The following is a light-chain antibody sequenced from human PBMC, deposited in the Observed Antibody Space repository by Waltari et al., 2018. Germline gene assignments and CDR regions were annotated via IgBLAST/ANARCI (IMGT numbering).Light chain of an antibody. CDR3: QQYYSTPLT. Sequence: DIVMTQSPDSLAVSLGERATINCKSSQSVLYSSNNNNYLAWYQQKPGQLPKVLIYWASTRQFGVPDRFSGSGSGTDFTLTISSLQAEDVAVYYCQQYYSTPLTFGGGTKVEIK. CDR2: WAS. CDR1: QSVLYSSNNNNY. J-gene: IGKJ4*01. V-gene: IGKV4-1*01.